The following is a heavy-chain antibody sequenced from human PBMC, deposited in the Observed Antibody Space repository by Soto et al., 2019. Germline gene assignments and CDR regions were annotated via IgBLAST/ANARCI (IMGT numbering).Heavy chain of an antibody. D-gene: IGHD3-16*01. CDR2: IKQGGNEK. Sequence: GGSLRLSYEASGFMFSTYLMSWVRQSPGKGLEWVANIKQGGNEKFYVDSVKGRFTISRDNAKKSLFLQMNSLRPEDTAVYYCVGALTYEVPYYYYGMDVWGQGTTVTVSS. CDR3: VGALTYEVPYYYYGMDV. CDR1: GFMFSTYL. V-gene: IGHV3-7*01. J-gene: IGHJ6*02.